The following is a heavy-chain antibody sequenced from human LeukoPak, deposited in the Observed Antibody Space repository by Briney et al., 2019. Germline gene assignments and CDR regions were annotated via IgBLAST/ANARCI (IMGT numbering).Heavy chain of an antibody. V-gene: IGHV1-69*06. CDR1: GGTFSSYA. CDR2: IIPIFGTA. D-gene: IGHD7-27*01. CDR3: ARDGSSNWGFAKYDY. Sequence: ASEKVSCKASGGTFSSYAISWVRQAPGQGLEWMGGIIPIFGTANYAQKFQGRVTITADKSTSTAYMELSSLRSEDTAVYYCARDGSSNWGFAKYDYWGQGTLVTVSS. J-gene: IGHJ4*02.